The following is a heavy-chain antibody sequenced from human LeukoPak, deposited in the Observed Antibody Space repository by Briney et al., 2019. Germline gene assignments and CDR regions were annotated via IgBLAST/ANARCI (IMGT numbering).Heavy chain of an antibody. CDR3: ARVISAMVGDYYYYMDA. D-gene: IGHD5-18*01. CDR2: MNPNSGNT. V-gene: IGHV1-8*01. CDR1: GYTFTSYD. J-gene: IGHJ6*03. Sequence: GASVKVSCKASGYTFTSYDINWVRQATGQGLEWMGWMNPNSGNTGYAQKFQGRVTMTRNTSISTAYMELSSLRSEDTAVYYCARVISAMVGDYYYYMDAWGKGTAVTVSS.